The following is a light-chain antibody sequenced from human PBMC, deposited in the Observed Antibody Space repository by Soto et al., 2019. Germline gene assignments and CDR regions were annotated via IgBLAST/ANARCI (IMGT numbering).Light chain of an antibody. J-gene: IGKJ3*01. V-gene: IGKV2-28*01. CDR2: AGS. CDR3: MQALQAPFT. CDR1: QSLLHSNGYNY. Sequence: EIVMTQSPLSLPVTPGEPASISCKSSQSLLHSNGYNYLDWYLQKPGQSPQLLIYAGSNRASGVPERFSGSGAGTDFTLKISRVEAEDVAVYYCMQALQAPFTVGPGTKVDIK.